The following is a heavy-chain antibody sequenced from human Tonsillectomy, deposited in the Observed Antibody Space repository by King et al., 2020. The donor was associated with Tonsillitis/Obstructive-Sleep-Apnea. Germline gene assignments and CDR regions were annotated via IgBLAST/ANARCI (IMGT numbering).Heavy chain of an antibody. J-gene: IGHJ4*02. V-gene: IGHV4-59*01. D-gene: IGHD3-3*01. CDR2: ISYSGST. CDR3: ASGRLYYDFWSGYDY. CDR1: GGSISSYY. Sequence: QLQESGPGLVKPSETLSLTCTVSGGSISSYYWSWIRQPPGKGLEWIGYISYSGSTNYNPSLKSRVTISVDTSKNQFSLKLSSVTAADTAVYYCASGRLYYDFWSGYDYWGQGTLVTVSS.